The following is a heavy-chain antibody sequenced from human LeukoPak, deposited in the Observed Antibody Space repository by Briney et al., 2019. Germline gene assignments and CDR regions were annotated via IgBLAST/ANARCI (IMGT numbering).Heavy chain of an antibody. CDR2: ISYDGSNK. J-gene: IGHJ6*02. D-gene: IGHD2-15*01. CDR3: ARDTGYCSGGSCYTHYYYYGMDV. CDR1: GSTFSSYA. Sequence: PGGSLRLSCAASGSTFSSYAMHWVRQAPGKGLEWVAVISYDGSNKYYADSVKGRFTISRDNSKNTLYLQMNSLRAEDTAVYYCARDTGYCSGGSCYTHYYYYGMDVWGQGTTVTVSS. V-gene: IGHV3-30*04.